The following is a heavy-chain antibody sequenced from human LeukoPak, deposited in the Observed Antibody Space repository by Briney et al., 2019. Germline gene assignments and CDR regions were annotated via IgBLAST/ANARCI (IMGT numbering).Heavy chain of an antibody. D-gene: IGHD3-22*01. CDR2: IIPIFGTA. J-gene: IGHJ5*02. Sequence: SVKVSCKASGGTFSSYAISWVRQVPGQGFEWMGEIIPIFGTANYAQKFQGRVTITTDESTSTAYMELSSLRSEDTAVYYCATDHYYDSSGYYRNWFDPWGQGTLVTVSS. CDR1: GGTFSSYA. CDR3: ATDHYYDSSGYYRNWFDP. V-gene: IGHV1-69*05.